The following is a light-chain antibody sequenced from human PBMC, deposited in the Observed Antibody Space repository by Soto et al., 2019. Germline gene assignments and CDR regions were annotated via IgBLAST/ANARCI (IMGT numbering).Light chain of an antibody. V-gene: IGLV6-57*04. Sequence: NFMLTQPHSVSESPGKTVTISCTRSSGSIASNYVQWYQQRPGSAPTTVIYEDNQRPSGVPDRFSGSIDSSSNSASLTISGLKTEDEPDYYCQSYDSSNPYVVFGGGTKLTVL. J-gene: IGLJ2*01. CDR3: QSYDSSNPYVV. CDR1: SGSIASNY. CDR2: EDN.